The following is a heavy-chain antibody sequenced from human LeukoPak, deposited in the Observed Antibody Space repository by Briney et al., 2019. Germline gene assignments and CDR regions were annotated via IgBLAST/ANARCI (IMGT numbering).Heavy chain of an antibody. D-gene: IGHD3-16*01. CDR3: ARAGELRYMDV. V-gene: IGHV3-11*04. J-gene: IGHJ6*03. CDR2: IKGIGPTT. CDR1: GFTFSDYY. Sequence: PGGSLRLSCAASGFTFSDYYMSWIRQAPGKGLEWVSTIKGIGPTTYYADSLKGRFTISRDNAKNSLLLQMSSLRADDTAIYYCARAGELRYMDVWGKGTAVTVSS.